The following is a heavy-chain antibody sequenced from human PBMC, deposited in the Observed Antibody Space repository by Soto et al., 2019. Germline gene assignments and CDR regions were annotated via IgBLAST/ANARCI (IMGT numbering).Heavy chain of an antibody. D-gene: IGHD2-21*02. J-gene: IGHJ5*02. CDR2: VYYTGST. CDR1: GASIRSTSYY. Sequence: TLSLTCIVSGASIRSTSYYWSWIRQAPGKGLEWIGYVYYTGSTYYNPSLMSRLTISVDTSKNKYSLKLTSVTAAETAVYYCVRTARQGAVAPHWFDRWGQGTQVTVSS. V-gene: IGHV4-30-4*01. CDR3: VRTARQGAVAPHWFDR.